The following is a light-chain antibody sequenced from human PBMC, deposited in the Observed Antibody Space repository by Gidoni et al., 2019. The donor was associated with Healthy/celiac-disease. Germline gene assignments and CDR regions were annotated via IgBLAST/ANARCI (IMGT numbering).Light chain of an antibody. CDR3: QQSYSTPQFT. CDR2: AAS. V-gene: IGKV1-39*01. Sequence: DIQMTQSPFSLSASVGDRVTITCRASQSISSYLNWYQQKPGKAPKLLIYAASSLQSGVPSRFSGSGSGTDFTLTISSLQPEDFATYYCQQSYSTPQFTFGPGTKVDIK. CDR1: QSISSY. J-gene: IGKJ3*01.